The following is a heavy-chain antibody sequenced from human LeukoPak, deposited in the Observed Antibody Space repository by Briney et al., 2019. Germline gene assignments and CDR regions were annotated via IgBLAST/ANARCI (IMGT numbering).Heavy chain of an antibody. CDR3: AKGSYYDSSGSFYFDY. Sequence: PGGSLRLSCAASGFSFSTYSFSWVRQAPGKGLEWVSGISGSGDNTYYADSVKGRFTISRDNSKNTLYVQVNSLGTEDTAAYYCAKGSYYDSSGSFYFDYWGQGTLVTVSS. CDR1: GFSFSTYS. CDR2: ISGSGDNT. D-gene: IGHD3-22*01. V-gene: IGHV3-23*01. J-gene: IGHJ4*02.